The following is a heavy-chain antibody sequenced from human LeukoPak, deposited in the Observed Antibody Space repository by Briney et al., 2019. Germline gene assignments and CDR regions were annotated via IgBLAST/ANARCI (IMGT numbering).Heavy chain of an antibody. Sequence: GGSLRLSCAASGVTFRSYGMHWVRQAPGKGLEWVALISSEGNDKLYGDSVRGRFTISRDDSKSTLYLQMNSLRAEDTAVYYCTTKVIRGNSGDDYDDWGQGTLVTVSS. CDR2: ISSEGNDK. V-gene: IGHV3-30*03. D-gene: IGHD5-12*01. CDR3: TTKVIRGNSGDDYDD. CDR1: GVTFRSYG. J-gene: IGHJ4*02.